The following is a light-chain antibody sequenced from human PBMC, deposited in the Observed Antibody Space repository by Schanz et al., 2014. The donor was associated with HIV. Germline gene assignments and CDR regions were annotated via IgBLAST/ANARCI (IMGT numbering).Light chain of an antibody. Sequence: QSALTQPASVSGSPGQSISISCTGTSGDVGSYNYVSWYQQHPGKAPKLMIYDVSNRPSGVSNRFSGSKSGNTASLTISGLQAEDEADYYCQSYDSSLSGSKVFGGGTKLTVL. V-gene: IGLV2-14*03. CDR1: SGDVGSYNY. CDR3: QSYDSSLSGSKV. J-gene: IGLJ3*02. CDR2: DVS.